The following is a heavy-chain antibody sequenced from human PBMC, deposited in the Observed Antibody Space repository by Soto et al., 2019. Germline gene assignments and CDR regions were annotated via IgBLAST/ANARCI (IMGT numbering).Heavy chain of an antibody. CDR2: IYKSATT. CDR1: GDSISTVDYF. J-gene: IGHJ5*01. D-gene: IGHD2-15*01. V-gene: IGHV4-30-4*01. CDR3: ARGRYCLTGRCFPNWFDS. Sequence: SETLSLTCSVSGDSISTVDYFWAWVRQPPGQALEYIGYIYKSATTYYNPSFESRVAISLDTSKSQFSLNVTSLTAADTAVYFCARGRYCLTGRCFPNWFDSWGQGTLVTVS.